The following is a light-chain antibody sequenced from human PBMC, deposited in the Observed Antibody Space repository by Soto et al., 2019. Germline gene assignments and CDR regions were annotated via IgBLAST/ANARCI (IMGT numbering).Light chain of an antibody. CDR1: QSVGSY. CDR3: QQRGT. Sequence: EVVLTQSPATLSLSPGERATLSCRASQSVGSYLAWYQQKLGQAPRLLIYDASNRATGIPGRFGGSGSGTDFTLTISSLEPEDFAVYYCQQRGTFGQGTKVEIK. CDR2: DAS. J-gene: IGKJ2*01. V-gene: IGKV3-11*01.